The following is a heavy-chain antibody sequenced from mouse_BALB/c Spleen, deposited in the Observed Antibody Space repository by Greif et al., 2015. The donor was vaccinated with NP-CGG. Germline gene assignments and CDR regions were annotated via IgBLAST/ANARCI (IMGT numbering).Heavy chain of an antibody. Sequence: EVQVVESGGGLVQPGGSRKLSCAASGFTFSSSGMHWVRQAPEKGLEWVAYISSGSSTIYYADTVKGRFTISRDNPKNTLFLQMTSLRSEDTAMYYCARGTTATPWFAYWGQGTLVTVSA. CDR2: ISSGSSTI. V-gene: IGHV5-17*02. CDR1: GFTFSSSG. J-gene: IGHJ3*01. CDR3: ARGTTATPWFAY. D-gene: IGHD1-2*01.